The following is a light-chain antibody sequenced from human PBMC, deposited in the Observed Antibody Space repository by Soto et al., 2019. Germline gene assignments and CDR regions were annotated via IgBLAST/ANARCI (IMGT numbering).Light chain of an antibody. Sequence: EIVMTQSPATLSVSPGERASLSCRASQSVSSNLAWYQQKPGQAPRLLIYGASTRAAGIPARFSGSGSGTEFTLTISSLQSEDFAFYYCQQYNGWPRTFGQGTKLEIK. CDR2: GAS. CDR1: QSVSSN. V-gene: IGKV3-15*01. CDR3: QQYNGWPRT. J-gene: IGKJ2*01.